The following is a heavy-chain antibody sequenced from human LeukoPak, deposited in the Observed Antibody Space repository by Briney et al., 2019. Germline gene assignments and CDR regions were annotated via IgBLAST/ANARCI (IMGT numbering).Heavy chain of an antibody. CDR2: IKGDESAR. CDR3: ARDVVGSLGY. J-gene: IGHJ4*02. V-gene: IGHV3-7*01. Sequence: GGSLRLSCAASGFTFRSYWMAWVRQAPGKGLEWLANIKGDESARHQADSVKGRFTISRDNTRNSLYLQMTNLRGDDTAVYYCARDVVGSLGYWGQGTLVTVSS. CDR1: GFTFRSYW. D-gene: IGHD1-26*01.